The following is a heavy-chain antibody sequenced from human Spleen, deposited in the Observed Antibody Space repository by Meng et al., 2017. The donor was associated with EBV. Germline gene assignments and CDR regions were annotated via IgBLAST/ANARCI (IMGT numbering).Heavy chain of an antibody. V-gene: IGHV4-34*01. J-gene: IGHJ5*02. CDR2: IHYLGNP. D-gene: IGHD5-18*01. Sequence: QVQLHHVCAGLWKTSDTLSLTSGVSGGSFSDFFWTWIRQSPGKGLEWIGEIHYLGNPTYNPSLESRATISVDTSKKHFSLSLNSVTAADTGVYYCARMVSGSSLIAGLDPWGQGTLVTVSS. CDR1: GGSFSDFF. CDR3: ARMVSGSSLIAGLDP.